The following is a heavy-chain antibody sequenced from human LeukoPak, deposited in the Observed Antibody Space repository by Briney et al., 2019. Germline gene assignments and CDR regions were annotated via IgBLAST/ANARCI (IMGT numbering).Heavy chain of an antibody. J-gene: IGHJ4*02. CDR3: ARDLDSVGYSYGFDY. V-gene: IGHV3-7*01. CDR2: IKQDGSEK. D-gene: IGHD5-18*01. CDR1: GFTFSLYW. Sequence: PGGSLRLSCAASGFTFSLYWMSWVRQAPGKGLEWVANIKQDGSEKYSVDSVKGRFTISRDNAKNSLYLQMNSLRAEDTAVYFCARDLDSVGYSYGFDYWGQGTLVSVSS.